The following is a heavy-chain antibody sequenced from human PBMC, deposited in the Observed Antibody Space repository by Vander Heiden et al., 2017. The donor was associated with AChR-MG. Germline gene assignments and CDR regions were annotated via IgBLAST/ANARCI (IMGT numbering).Heavy chain of an antibody. V-gene: IGHV3-21*01. Sequence: EVQLVESGGGLVKPGGSLRLSCAASGFTFSSYSMNWVRQAPGKGLEWVSSISSSSSYIYYADSVKGRFTISRDNAKNSLYLQMNSLRAEDTAVYYCASYPPYYDFWSGYYSNYYYGMDVWGQGTTVTVSS. CDR2: ISSSSSYI. J-gene: IGHJ6*02. D-gene: IGHD3-3*01. CDR3: ASYPPYYDFWSGYYSNYYYGMDV. CDR1: GFTFSSYS.